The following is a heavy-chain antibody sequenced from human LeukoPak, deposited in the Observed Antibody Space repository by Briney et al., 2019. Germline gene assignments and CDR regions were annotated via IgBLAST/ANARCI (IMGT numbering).Heavy chain of an antibody. D-gene: IGHD1-1*01. CDR2: VYYSGST. Sequence: SMTLSLTCNISGGSIRNYYWTWFRQPPGKGLEWIGYVYYSGSTNYNPSLKSRVTISMDTSKTQFSLKLSSVTAADTAIYYCARETLEGKFDPWGQGILVTVSS. V-gene: IGHV4-59*01. J-gene: IGHJ5*02. CDR1: GGSIRNYY. CDR3: ARETLEGKFDP.